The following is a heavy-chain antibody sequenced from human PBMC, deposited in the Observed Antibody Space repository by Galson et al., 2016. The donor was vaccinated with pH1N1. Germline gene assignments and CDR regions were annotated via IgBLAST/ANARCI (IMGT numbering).Heavy chain of an antibody. Sequence: SQRLSCAASGFDFNNYWMNWVRQAPGKGLEWVASIKEDGSEKLYGDSVKGRFTISRDNAKNSLYLQMNSLRVEDTSVYFCAREVGGRSSYWGQGALVTVSS. D-gene: IGHD6-19*01. CDR1: GFDFNNYW. J-gene: IGHJ4*02. CDR2: IKEDGSEK. CDR3: AREVGGRSSY. V-gene: IGHV3-7*01.